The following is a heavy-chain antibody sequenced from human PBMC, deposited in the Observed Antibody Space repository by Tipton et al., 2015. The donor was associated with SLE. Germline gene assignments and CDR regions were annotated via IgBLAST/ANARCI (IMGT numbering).Heavy chain of an antibody. D-gene: IGHD6-13*01. CDR2: ISSSGSTI. J-gene: IGHJ4*02. CDR3: ARGVGYSSRN. Sequence: GSLRLSCAASGFTFSSYEMHWVRRAPGKGLEWVSYISSSGSTIYYADSVKGRFTISRDNAKNSLYLQMNSLRAEDTAVYYCARGVGYSSRNCGQGTLVTVAS. CDR1: GFTFSSYE. V-gene: IGHV3-48*03.